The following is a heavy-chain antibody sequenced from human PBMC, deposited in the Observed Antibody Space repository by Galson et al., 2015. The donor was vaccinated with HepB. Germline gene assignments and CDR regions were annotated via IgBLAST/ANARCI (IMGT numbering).Heavy chain of an antibody. CDR2: INSDGSST. J-gene: IGHJ6*02. CDR1: GFTFSSYS. CDR3: ARVEVTTFFYYYYGMDV. V-gene: IGHV3-74*01. Sequence: SLRLSCAASGFTFSSYSMNWVRQAPGKGLEWVSRINSDGSSTSYADSVKGRFTISRDNAKNTLYLQMNSLRAEDTAVYYCARVEVTTFFYYYYGMDVWGQGTTVTVSS. D-gene: IGHD4-11*01.